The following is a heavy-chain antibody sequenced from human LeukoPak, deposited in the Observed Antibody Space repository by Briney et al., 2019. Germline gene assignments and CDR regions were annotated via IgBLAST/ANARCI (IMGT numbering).Heavy chain of an antibody. CDR3: ARASTVTTPYYYYGMDV. CDR1: GFTFSSYG. V-gene: IGHV3-30*03. D-gene: IGHD4-11*01. J-gene: IGHJ6*02. Sequence: PGGSLRLSCAASGFTFSSYGMHWVRQAPGKGLEWVAVISYDGSNKYYADSVKGRFTISRDNSKNTLYLQMNSMRAEDTAVYYCARASTVTTPYYYYGMDVWGQGTTVTVSS. CDR2: ISYDGSNK.